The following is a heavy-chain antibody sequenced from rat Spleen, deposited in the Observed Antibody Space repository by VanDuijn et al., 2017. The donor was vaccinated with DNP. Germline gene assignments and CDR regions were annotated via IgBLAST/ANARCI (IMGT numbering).Heavy chain of an antibody. CDR1: GYSITSNY. J-gene: IGHJ1*01. D-gene: IGHD1-11*01. V-gene: IGHV3-1*01. Sequence: QLQESGPGLVKPSQSLSLTCSVTGYSITSNYWAWIRKFPGNKMEWMGYINYSGTTAYNPSLRSRISITRDTSKNQFFLQLNSVTTEDTATYYCARGLNYGGYIYSWYFDFWGPGTMVTVSS. CDR3: ARGLNYGGYIYSWYFDF. CDR2: INYSGTT.